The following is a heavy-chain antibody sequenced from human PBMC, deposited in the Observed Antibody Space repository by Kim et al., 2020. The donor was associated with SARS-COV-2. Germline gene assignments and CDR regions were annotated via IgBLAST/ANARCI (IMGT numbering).Heavy chain of an antibody. CDR2: IKPDGSEK. J-gene: IGHJ4*02. CDR3: VRNNGWVFDS. CDR1: GFTFSNFW. Sequence: GGSLRLSCAASGFTFSNFWMTWVRQAPGKGLEWVDNIKPDGSEKYYVDSVKGRITVSRDNAKNSLYLQMNNLSVEDTAVYYCVRNNGWVFDSWGQGTLVTVSS. D-gene: IGHD6-19*01. V-gene: IGHV3-7*03.